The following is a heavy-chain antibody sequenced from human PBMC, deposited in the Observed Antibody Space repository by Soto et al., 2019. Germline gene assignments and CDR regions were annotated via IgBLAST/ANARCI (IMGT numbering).Heavy chain of an antibody. D-gene: IGHD2-8*02. CDR3: AKEGTGGPPNYCEY. CDR2: ISYDGCVK. J-gene: IGHJ4*02. CDR1: GLIFSHYG. Sequence: GGSLRLPFAASGLIFSHYGLHWARQSPGKGLEWVTLISYDGCVKYYAESVKGRCTISRDNAKNTLYLQMNSLRAEDTAVYYCAKEGTGGPPNYCEYRGQGTLVTVSS. V-gene: IGHV3-30*18.